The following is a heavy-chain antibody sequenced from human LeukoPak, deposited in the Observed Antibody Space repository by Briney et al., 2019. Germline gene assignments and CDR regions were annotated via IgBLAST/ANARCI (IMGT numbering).Heavy chain of an antibody. D-gene: IGHD3-9*01. Sequence: GESLKISCKGSGYTFIDYWIAWVRQMPEKGRERMGVIYPGDSETRYSPSFQGQITISDDKSISTAYLKWNRLKASDTAIYFCARLTSEHIDWFGWFDPWGQGTLVTVSS. J-gene: IGHJ5*02. V-gene: IGHV5-51*01. CDR2: IYPGDSET. CDR3: ARLTSEHIDWFGWFDP. CDR1: GYTFIDYW.